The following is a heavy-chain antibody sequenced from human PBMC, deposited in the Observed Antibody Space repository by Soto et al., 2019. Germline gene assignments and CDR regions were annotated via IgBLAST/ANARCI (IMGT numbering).Heavy chain of an antibody. J-gene: IGHJ4*02. CDR1: GFTFSSNW. Sequence: GGSLRLSCAASGFTFSSNWMNWVRQAPGKGPEWVANIKQDGSEKYYVEYVKGRFNISRDNAENFLLLQMNSLRVEDTAFFYFARDLGYCSGGTCYTVLDYWGQGTLVTVSS. CDR2: IKQDGSEK. CDR3: ARDLGYCSGGTCYTVLDY. V-gene: IGHV3-7*03. D-gene: IGHD2-15*01.